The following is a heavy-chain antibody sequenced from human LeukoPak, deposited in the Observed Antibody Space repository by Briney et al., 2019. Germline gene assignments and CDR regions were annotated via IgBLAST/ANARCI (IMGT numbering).Heavy chain of an antibody. D-gene: IGHD6-19*01. J-gene: IGHJ4*02. V-gene: IGHV4-61*02. CDR2: IYTSGST. CDR3: ARDPSLWEQWPYFDY. Sequence: SQTLSLTCTVSGGFISSGSYYWSWIRQPAGKGLEWIGRIYTSGSTNYNPSLKSRVTISVDTSKNQFSLKLSSVTAADTAVYYCARDPSLWEQWPYFDYWGQGTLVTVSS. CDR1: GGFISSGSYY.